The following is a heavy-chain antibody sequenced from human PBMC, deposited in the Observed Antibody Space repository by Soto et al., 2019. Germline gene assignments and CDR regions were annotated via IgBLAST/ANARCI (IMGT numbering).Heavy chain of an antibody. CDR1: GGTFNSYA. J-gene: IGHJ6*02. V-gene: IGHV1-69*12. CDR3: PRCGIRYHSIGYYLGIDGMDV. D-gene: IGHD3-22*01. Sequence: QVQLVQSGAEVKKPESSVRVSCKASGGTFNSYAITWVRQAPGQGLEWMGGTIPMFGTTNYAEKFQGRVTISADESTNTAYMELSSLRSEDTAVYYCPRCGIRYHSIGYYLGIDGMDVWGQGTTVIVSS. CDR2: TIPMFGTT.